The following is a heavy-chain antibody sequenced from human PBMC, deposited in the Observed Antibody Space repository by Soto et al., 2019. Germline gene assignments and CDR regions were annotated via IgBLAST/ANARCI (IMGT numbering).Heavy chain of an antibody. D-gene: IGHD4-17*01. J-gene: IGHJ4*02. CDR1: GGTFRSYT. V-gene: IGHV1-69*02. Sequence: QVQLVQSGAEVKKPGSSVKVSCKASGGTFRSYTISWVRQAPGQGLEWMGRIIPILGIANYAQKFQGRVTITADKSTSTAYMELSSLRSEDTAVYYCASLGDYGDNQDYWGQGTLVTVSS. CDR2: IIPILGIA. CDR3: ASLGDYGDNQDY.